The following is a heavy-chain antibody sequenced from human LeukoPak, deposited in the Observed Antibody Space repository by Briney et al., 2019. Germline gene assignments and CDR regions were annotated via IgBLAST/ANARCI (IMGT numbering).Heavy chain of an antibody. D-gene: IGHD4-23*01. V-gene: IGHV4-31*03. CDR3: ARAETTVGTLFED. J-gene: IGHJ4*02. CDR2: IYYSGST. Sequence: RPSQTLSLTCTVSGVSISSGGYYWSWIRQHPGKGLEWIGYIYYSGSTYYNPSLKSRVTISVDTSKNQFSLKLSSVTAADTAVYYCARAETTVGTLFEDWGQGTLVTVSS. CDR1: GVSISSGGYY.